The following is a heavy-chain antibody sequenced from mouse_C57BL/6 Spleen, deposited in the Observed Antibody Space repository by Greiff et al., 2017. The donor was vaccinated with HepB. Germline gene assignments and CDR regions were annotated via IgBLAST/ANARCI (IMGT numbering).Heavy chain of an antibody. CDR2: IDPENGDT. CDR3: TTGTRYYFDY. CDR1: GFNIKDDY. V-gene: IGHV14-4*01. Sequence: VQLKESGAELVRPGASVKLSCTASGFNIKDDYMHWVKQRPEQGLEWIGWIDPENGDTEYASKFQGKATITADTSSNTAYLQLSSLTSEDTAVYYCTTGTRYYFDYWGQGTTLTVSS. D-gene: IGHD4-1*01. J-gene: IGHJ2*01.